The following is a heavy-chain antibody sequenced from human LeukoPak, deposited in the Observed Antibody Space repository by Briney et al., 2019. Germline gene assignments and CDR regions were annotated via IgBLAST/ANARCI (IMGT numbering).Heavy chain of an antibody. Sequence: SETLSLTCAVYGGSFSGYYWSWLRQPPGKGLEWIGEINHSGSTNYNPSPKSRVTISVDTSKNQFSMKLSSVTAADTAVYYCARDIASFFGYNSWGFFDYWGQGTLVTVSS. CDR2: INHSGST. CDR1: GGSFSGYY. J-gene: IGHJ4*02. V-gene: IGHV4-34*01. D-gene: IGHD5-24*01. CDR3: ARDIASFFGYNSWGFFDY.